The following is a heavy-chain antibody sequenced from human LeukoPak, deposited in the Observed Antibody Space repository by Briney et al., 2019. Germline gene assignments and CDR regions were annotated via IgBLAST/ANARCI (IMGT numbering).Heavy chain of an antibody. CDR1: GGSISSSSYY. CDR3: ARFPAYGLGSSNAFDI. V-gene: IGHV4-39*01. J-gene: IGHJ3*02. Sequence: PSETLSLTCTVSGGSISSSSYYWGWIRQPPGKGLEWIGSIYYSGSTYYNPSLKSRVTISVDTSKNQFSLKLSSVTAADTAVYYCARFPAYGLGSSNAFDIWGQGTMVTVSS. CDR2: IYYSGST. D-gene: IGHD3-10*01.